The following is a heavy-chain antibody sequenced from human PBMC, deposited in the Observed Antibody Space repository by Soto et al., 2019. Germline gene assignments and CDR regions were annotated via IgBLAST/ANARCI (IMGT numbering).Heavy chain of an antibody. V-gene: IGHV3-53*01. D-gene: IGHD3-22*01. CDR2: IYSGGST. Sequence: GGSLRLSCAASGFTVSSNYMSWVRQAPGKGLEWVSVIYSGGSTYYADSVKGRFTISRDNSKNTLNLQMNSLRAEDTAVYYCARDFSYYDSSGYYYDGYYGMDVWGQGTTVTVSS. CDR3: ARDFSYYDSSGYYYDGYYGMDV. J-gene: IGHJ6*02. CDR1: GFTVSSNY.